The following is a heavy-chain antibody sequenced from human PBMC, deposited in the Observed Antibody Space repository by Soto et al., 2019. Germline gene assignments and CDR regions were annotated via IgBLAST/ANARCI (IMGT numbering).Heavy chain of an antibody. J-gene: IGHJ4*02. CDR1: GFTFNIYA. Sequence: GGSLRLSCAASGFTFNIYAMTWVRQAPGKGLEWVSAISRYGDITYYADSVEGRFSISRDNSKNTLYLQMNSLRAEDTAVYYCAKDRYLDHDSRGYLFDNWGQGTLVTAPQ. V-gene: IGHV3-23*01. CDR2: ISRYGDIT. D-gene: IGHD3-22*01. CDR3: AKDRYLDHDSRGYLFDN.